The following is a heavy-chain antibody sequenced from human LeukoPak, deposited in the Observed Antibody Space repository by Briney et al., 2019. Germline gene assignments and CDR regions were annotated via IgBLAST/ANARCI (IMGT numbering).Heavy chain of an antibody. CDR1: GFTFSSYG. Sequence: GGSLRLSCAASGFTFSSYGMHWVRQAPGKGLEWVAVISYDGSNKYYADSVKGRFTISRDNSKNTLYLQMNSLRAEDTAVYYCAKTPRACSSTSCYGYWYFDLWGRGTLVTVSS. D-gene: IGHD2-2*01. CDR3: AKTPRACSSTSCYGYWYFDL. J-gene: IGHJ2*01. V-gene: IGHV3-30*18. CDR2: ISYDGSNK.